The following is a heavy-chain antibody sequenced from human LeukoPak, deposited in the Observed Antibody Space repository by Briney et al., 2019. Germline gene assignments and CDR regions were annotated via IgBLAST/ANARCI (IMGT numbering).Heavy chain of an antibody. J-gene: IGHJ5*02. Sequence: GGSLRLSCAASGFSFSVFWMHWVRQAPGKGPVWVSRIKTDGSITNYADSVKGRFTISRDNARNSLYLQVNSLRAEDTAVYYCARAGYYGSGSYYSPCWFDPWGQGTLVTVSS. CDR2: IKTDGSIT. D-gene: IGHD3-10*01. CDR1: GFSFSVFW. V-gene: IGHV3-74*01. CDR3: ARAGYYGSGSYYSPCWFDP.